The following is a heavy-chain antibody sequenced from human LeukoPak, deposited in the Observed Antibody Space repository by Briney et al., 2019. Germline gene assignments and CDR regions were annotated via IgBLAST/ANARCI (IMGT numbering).Heavy chain of an antibody. D-gene: IGHD2-21*02. CDR3: ARELAYCGGDCPFFDY. CDR2: IYYCGST. J-gene: IGHJ4*02. CDR1: GGSISSSSYY. Sequence: PSETLSLTCTVSGGSISSSSYYWGWIRQPPGKGLEWIGSIYYCGSTYYNPSLKSRVTISVDTSKNQFSLKLSSVTAADTAVYYCARELAYCGGDCPFFDYWGQGTLVTVSS. V-gene: IGHV4-39*07.